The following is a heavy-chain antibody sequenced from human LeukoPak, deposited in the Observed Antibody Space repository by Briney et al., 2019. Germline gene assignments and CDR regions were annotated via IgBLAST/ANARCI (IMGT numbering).Heavy chain of an antibody. Sequence: GGSLRLSCAASGFTFSGYAMNWVRQAPGKGLEWVSLIFASGSTTKYADSVKGRLTISRDNSKNTLYLQMNSLRAEDTAVYYCAKDLRPEGINDFDHWGQGTLVTVSS. CDR3: AKDLRPEGINDFDH. D-gene: IGHD1-14*01. CDR2: IFASGSTT. V-gene: IGHV3-23*05. J-gene: IGHJ4*02. CDR1: GFTFSGYA.